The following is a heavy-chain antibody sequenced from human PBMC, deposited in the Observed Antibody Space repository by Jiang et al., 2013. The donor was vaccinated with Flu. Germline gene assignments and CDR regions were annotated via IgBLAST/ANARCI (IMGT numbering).Heavy chain of an antibody. CDR1: RDTFTRYT. Sequence: GAEVKKPGSSVKVSCKASRDTFTRYTITWVRQAPGQGLEWMGGIIPMYGRADSAQKFQGRVTITADISTTTVYMEMSSLRSEDTAVYYCARVTPCGGDCYYFDNWGRGNPGHRLL. V-gene: IGHV1-69*06. D-gene: IGHD2-21*02. CDR2: IIPMYGRA. J-gene: IGHJ4*02. CDR3: ARVTPCGGDCYYFDN.